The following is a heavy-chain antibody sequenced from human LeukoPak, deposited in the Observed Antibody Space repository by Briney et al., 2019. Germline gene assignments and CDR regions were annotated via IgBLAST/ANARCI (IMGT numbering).Heavy chain of an antibody. CDR3: VRDGVGAPPFDY. J-gene: IGHJ4*02. V-gene: IGHV3-74*01. CDR1: GFTFSTHS. CDR2: IKGDGSST. Sequence: GGSLRLSCAASGFTFSTHSMNWVRQAPGKGLVWVSRIKGDGSSTSYADSVKGRFTISRDNAKNTLFLQMNSLRAEDTAVYYCVRDGVGAPPFDYWGQGALVTVSS. D-gene: IGHD1-26*01.